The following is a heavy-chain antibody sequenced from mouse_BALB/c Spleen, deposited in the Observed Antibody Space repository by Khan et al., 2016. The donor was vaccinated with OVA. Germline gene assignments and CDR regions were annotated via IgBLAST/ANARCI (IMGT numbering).Heavy chain of an antibody. CDR2: IWSDGST. V-gene: IGHV2-6*02. Sequence: QVQLKESGPGLVAPSQSLSITCTVSGFSLTTYGVHWVRQPPGKGLEWLIVIWSDGSTTFNSALKSRLSISKDNSKSQVFLKMSSLQTDDTAMYYCARGIYYYGSRYMDYWGQGTSVTVSS. J-gene: IGHJ4*01. CDR3: ARGIYYYGSRYMDY. D-gene: IGHD1-1*01. CDR1: GFSLTTYG.